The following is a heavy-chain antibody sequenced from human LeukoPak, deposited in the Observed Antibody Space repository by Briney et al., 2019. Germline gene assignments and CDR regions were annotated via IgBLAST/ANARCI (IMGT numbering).Heavy chain of an antibody. V-gene: IGHV4-34*01. D-gene: IGHD3-10*01. Sequence: PSETLSLTCAVYGGSFSGYYWSWIRQPPGKGLEWIGSIYYSGSTYYNPSLKSRVTISVDTSKNQFSLKLSSVTAADTAVYYCARHLWFGELSNWFDPWGQGTLVTVSS. CDR2: IYYSGST. CDR3: ARHLWFGELSNWFDP. J-gene: IGHJ5*02. CDR1: GGSFSGYY.